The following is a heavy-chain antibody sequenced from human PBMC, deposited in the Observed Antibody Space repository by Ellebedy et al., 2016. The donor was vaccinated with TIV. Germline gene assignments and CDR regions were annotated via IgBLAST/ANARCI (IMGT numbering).Heavy chain of an antibody. CDR2: INPNSGGT. D-gene: IGHD1-26*01. Sequence: ASVKVSXKASGYTFTGYYMHWVRQAPGQGLEWMGWINPNSGGTNYAQKFQGRVTMTRDTSISTAYMELSRLRSDDTAVYYCARDRVVGATTGELDYWGQGTLVTVSS. V-gene: IGHV1-2*02. J-gene: IGHJ4*02. CDR3: ARDRVVGATTGELDY. CDR1: GYTFTGYY.